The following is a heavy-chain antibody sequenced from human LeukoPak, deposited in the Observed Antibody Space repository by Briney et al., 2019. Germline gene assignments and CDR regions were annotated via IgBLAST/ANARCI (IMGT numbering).Heavy chain of an antibody. D-gene: IGHD3-22*01. CDR3: ARDSGYYYDSSGYYFDY. J-gene: IGHJ4*02. CDR1: GYTFTSYY. CDR2: INPSGGST. Sequence: ASVKVSCKASGYTFTSYYMHWVRQAPGRGLEWMGIINPSGGSTSYAQKFQGRVTMTRDTSTSTVYMELSSLRSEDTAVYYCARDSGYYYDSSGYYFDYWGQGTLVTVSS. V-gene: IGHV1-46*01.